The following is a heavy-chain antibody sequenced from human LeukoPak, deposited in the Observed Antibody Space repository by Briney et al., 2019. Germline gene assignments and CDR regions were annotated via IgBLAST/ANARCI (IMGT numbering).Heavy chain of an antibody. CDR1: GFTFTNYH. D-gene: IGHD5-12*01. CDR3: AKRKYSDSDLRAFDI. V-gene: IGHV3-21*01. Sequence: GGSLRLSCAASGFTFTNYHMDWVRQAPGNGLEWGSVHSSSSDYISYADSVKGRFTISRDNAKSSLFLQMNRLRAEDTAIYYCAKRKYSDSDLRAFDIWGQGTMVTVSS. CDR2: HSSSSDYI. J-gene: IGHJ3*02.